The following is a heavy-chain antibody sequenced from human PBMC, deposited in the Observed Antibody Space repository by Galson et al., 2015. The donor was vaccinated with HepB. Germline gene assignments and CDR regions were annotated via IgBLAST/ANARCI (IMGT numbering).Heavy chain of an antibody. D-gene: IGHD1-26*01. CDR3: ARDMVVGATMYYYYYMDV. J-gene: IGHJ6*03. CDR2: ISSSSSYT. Sequence: SLRLSCAASGFTFSDYYMSWIRQAPGKGLEWVSYISSSSSYTNYADSVKGRFTISRDNAKNSLYLQMNSLRAEDTAVYYCARDMVVGATMYYYYYMDVWGKGTTVTVSS. V-gene: IGHV3-11*06. CDR1: GFTFSDYY.